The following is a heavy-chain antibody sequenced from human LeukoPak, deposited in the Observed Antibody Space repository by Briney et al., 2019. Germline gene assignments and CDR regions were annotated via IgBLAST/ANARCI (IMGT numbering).Heavy chain of an antibody. Sequence: GRSLRLSCAASGFTFSSYGMHWVRQAPGKGLEWVAIISYDGSNKFYADSVKGRFTISRDNSKNTLYLQMNSLTAEDTAVHYCAKFQGGYNVGDAFDMWGQGTMVTVSS. J-gene: IGHJ3*02. V-gene: IGHV3-30*18. CDR3: AKFQGGYNVGDAFDM. CDR1: GFTFSSYG. D-gene: IGHD5-24*01. CDR2: ISYDGSNK.